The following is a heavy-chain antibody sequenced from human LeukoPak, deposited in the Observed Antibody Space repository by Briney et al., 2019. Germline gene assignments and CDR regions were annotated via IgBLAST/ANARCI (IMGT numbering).Heavy chain of an antibody. CDR3: AKDWIQFNRVFDCFDS. J-gene: IGHJ4*02. CDR2: IGNTET. Sequence: GGSLRLSCATSGFTFNTDAMSWVRQAPGKGLELVSTIGNTETFYADSVTGRFTISRNNSKNTVYLHMNSLRVEDAAVYYCAKDWIQFNRVFDCFDSWGQGTLVTISS. V-gene: IGHV3-23*01. D-gene: IGHD2-21*01. CDR1: GFTFNTDA.